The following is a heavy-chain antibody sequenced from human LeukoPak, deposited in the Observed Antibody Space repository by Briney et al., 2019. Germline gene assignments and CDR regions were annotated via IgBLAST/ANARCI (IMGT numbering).Heavy chain of an antibody. D-gene: IGHD3-22*01. Sequence: SETLSLTCAVYGGSFSGYHWSWIRQPPGKGLEWIGEINHSGSTNYNPSLKSRVTISVDTSKNQFSLKLSSVTAADTAVYYCARGGVSSASGDWFDPWGQGTLVTVSS. CDR2: INHSGST. V-gene: IGHV4-34*01. J-gene: IGHJ5*02. CDR3: ARGGVSSASGDWFDP. CDR1: GGSFSGYH.